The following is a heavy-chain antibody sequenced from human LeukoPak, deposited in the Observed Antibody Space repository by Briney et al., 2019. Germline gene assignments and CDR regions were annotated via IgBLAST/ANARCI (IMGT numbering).Heavy chain of an antibody. CDR1: GFTFSTYA. J-gene: IGHJ4*02. V-gene: IGHV3-30*14. D-gene: IGHD5-24*01. Sequence: PGGSLRLSCAASGFTFSTYAMHWVRQAPGKGLEWVAVISYDGSSKYYADSVKGRFTISRDNSKNTLYLQMNSLRAEDTAVYYCMGMATIRFDYWGQGTLVTVSS. CDR3: MGMATIRFDY. CDR2: ISYDGSSK.